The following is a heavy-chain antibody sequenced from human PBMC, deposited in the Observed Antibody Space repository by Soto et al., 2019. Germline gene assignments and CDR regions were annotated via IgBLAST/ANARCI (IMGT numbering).Heavy chain of an antibody. CDR1: GFTFSSYG. CDR2: IWYDGSNK. J-gene: IGHJ6*02. CDR3: ARDVVPPGYYYGMDV. V-gene: IGHV3-33*01. Sequence: PGGSLRLSCAASGFTFSSYGMHWVRQAPGKGLEWVAVIWYDGSNKYYADSVKGRFTISRDNSKNTLYLQMNSLRAEDTAVYYYARDVVPPGYYYGMDVWGQGTTVTVSS. D-gene: IGHD2-2*01.